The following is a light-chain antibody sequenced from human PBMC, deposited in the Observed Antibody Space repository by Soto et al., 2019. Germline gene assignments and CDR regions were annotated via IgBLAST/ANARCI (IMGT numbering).Light chain of an antibody. J-gene: IGKJ2*01. CDR2: DAS. CDR1: QSISSSY. Sequence: EIVLTQSPGTLSLSPGERATLSCRASQSISSSYLAWYQHKPGQAPRLLMSDASIRATGIPDRFSGSGSGTDFTLTISRLEPEDFAVYYCHQYGGSLPYAFGQGTKLEIK. CDR3: HQYGGSLPYA. V-gene: IGKV3-20*01.